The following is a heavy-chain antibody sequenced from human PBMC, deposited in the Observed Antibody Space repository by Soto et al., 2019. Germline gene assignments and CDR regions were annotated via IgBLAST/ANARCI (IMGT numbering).Heavy chain of an antibody. CDR1: GGTFSSYA. CDR3: ARDQESSGYRHFRAFDC. V-gene: IGHV1-69*13. Sequence: ASLTVSCKASGGTFSSYAISWVRQAPGQGLEWMGGIIPIFGTANYAQKFQGRVTITADESTSTAYMELSSLRSEDTAVYYCARDQESSGYRHFRAFDCWGQGPMVTVAS. D-gene: IGHD3-22*01. J-gene: IGHJ3*01. CDR2: IIPIFGTA.